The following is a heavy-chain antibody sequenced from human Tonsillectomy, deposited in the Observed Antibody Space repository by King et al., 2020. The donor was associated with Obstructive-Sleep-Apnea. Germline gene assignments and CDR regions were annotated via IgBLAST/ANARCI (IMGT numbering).Heavy chain of an antibody. D-gene: IGHD6-19*01. CDR3: ARHGSVWYYLDTPGPTAFDL. CDR2: VYYSGSS. CDR1: GVSLRRYY. Sequence: QMQLQESGPGLVKPSETLSLTCTVSGVSLRRYYWSWIRQPPGKGLEWIGYVYYSGSSNDTPSLKSRVTISVETSNKQFSLKMTSVTAADTAVYFGARHGSVWYYLDTPGPTAFDLWGQGTMVTASS. V-gene: IGHV4-59*08. J-gene: IGHJ3*01.